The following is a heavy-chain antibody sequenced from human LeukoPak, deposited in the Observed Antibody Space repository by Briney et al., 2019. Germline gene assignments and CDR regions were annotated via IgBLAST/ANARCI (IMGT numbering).Heavy chain of an antibody. Sequence: ASVKVSCKASGYTFTSYYMHWVRQAPGQGLEWMGIINPSGGSTSYAQKFQGGVTMTRDTSTSTVYMELSSLRSEDTAVYYCARAALTLVTAYYYYYYMDVWGKGTTVTVSS. J-gene: IGHJ6*03. CDR3: ARAALTLVTAYYYYYYMDV. D-gene: IGHD4-11*01. CDR1: GYTFTSYY. V-gene: IGHV1-46*01. CDR2: INPSGGST.